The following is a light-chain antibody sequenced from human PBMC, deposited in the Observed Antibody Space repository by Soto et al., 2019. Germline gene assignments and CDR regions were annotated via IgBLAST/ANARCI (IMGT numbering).Light chain of an antibody. CDR3: QQYNDNWT. J-gene: IGKJ1*01. CDR2: KAS. V-gene: IGKV1-5*03. CDR1: QSISSW. Sequence: DIQMTQSPSTLSASVGDRVTITGRASQSISSWLAWYQQKPGKAPRLLIYKASNLESGVPSRFSGSGSGTEFTLTISSLQPDDSATYYCQQYNDNWTFGQGTKVEIK.